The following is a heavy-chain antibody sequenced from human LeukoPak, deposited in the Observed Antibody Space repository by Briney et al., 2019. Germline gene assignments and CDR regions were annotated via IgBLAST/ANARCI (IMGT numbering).Heavy chain of an antibody. CDR1: GGSISSYY. CDR3: AGTQLWSRFFDY. V-gene: IGHV4-59*01. Sequence: PSETLSLTCTVSGGSISSYYWSWIRQPPGKGLEWIGYIYYSGSTNYNPSLKSRVTISVDTSKNQFSLKLSSVTAADTAVYYCAGTQLWSRFFDYWGQGTLVTVSS. D-gene: IGHD5-18*01. J-gene: IGHJ4*02. CDR2: IYYSGST.